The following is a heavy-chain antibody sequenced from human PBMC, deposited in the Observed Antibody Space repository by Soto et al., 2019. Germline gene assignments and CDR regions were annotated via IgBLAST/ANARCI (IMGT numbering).Heavy chain of an antibody. V-gene: IGHV3-23*01. J-gene: IGHJ5*02. CDR2: IGGTGGFVT. Sequence: GGSLRLSCAASGVSGFTFSKYAMSWVRQAPGKGLEWGSTIGGTGGFVTYYADSVNGRFTTSRDHSKNTLYLQMNGLTAEDTAVYYCARESGDWPLTWFDPWGQGTLVTVSS. CDR3: ARESGDWPLTWFDP. CDR1: GVSGFTFSKYA. D-gene: IGHD2-21*02.